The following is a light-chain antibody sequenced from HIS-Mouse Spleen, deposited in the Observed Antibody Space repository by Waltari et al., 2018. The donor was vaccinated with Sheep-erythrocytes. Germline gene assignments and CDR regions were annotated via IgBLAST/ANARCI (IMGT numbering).Light chain of an antibody. J-gene: IGLJ3*02. CDR2: EGS. V-gene: IGLV2-23*01. CDR3: CSYAGSSTPWV. Sequence: QSALTQPASVSGSPGQSITISCTGTSSDVGSYNLFSWYQQHPGKAPKLMIYEGSKRPSGVSNRFSGSKSGNTASLTISGLQAEDEADYYCCSYAGSSTPWVIGGGTKLTVL. CDR1: SSDVGSYNL.